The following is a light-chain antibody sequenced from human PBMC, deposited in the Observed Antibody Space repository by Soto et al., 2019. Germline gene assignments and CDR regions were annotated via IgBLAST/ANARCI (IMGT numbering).Light chain of an antibody. V-gene: IGKV1-5*03. CDR3: QENATTRWA. J-gene: IGKJ1*01. CDR1: QTISSW. Sequence: IQMTQSPSTRSSSLGDRVTITCRASQTISSWLAWYQQKPGKAPKLLIDKASTLKSGVPSRFSGSGSGTDGTITISSLNKEDGTTFYCQENATTRWAFGQGTKVDIK. CDR2: KAS.